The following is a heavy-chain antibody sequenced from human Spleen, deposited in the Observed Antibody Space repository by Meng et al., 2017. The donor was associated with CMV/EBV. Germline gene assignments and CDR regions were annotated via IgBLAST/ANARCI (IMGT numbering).Heavy chain of an antibody. CDR1: GFRFRTYA. D-gene: IGHD1-26*01. CDR2: IYSGGIST. Sequence: SWAASGFRFRTYARTWVRQAPGQGREWVSVIYSGGISTYYADSVKGRFTISRDDSKNTLYLLMNSLRAEDTAVYYCATNPRYRGNYWGQGTLVTVSS. J-gene: IGHJ4*02. CDR3: ATNPRYRGNY. V-gene: IGHV3-23*03.